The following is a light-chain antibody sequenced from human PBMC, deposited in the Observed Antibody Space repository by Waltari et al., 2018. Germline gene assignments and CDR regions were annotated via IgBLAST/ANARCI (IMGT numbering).Light chain of an antibody. CDR1: SSDVGRYHY. CDR3: YSYTGHYTPYV. CDR2: DVT. V-gene: IGLV2-11*01. J-gene: IGLJ1*01. Sequence: QSALTQPRSVSGSPGQSVTISCTGTSSDVGRYHYVSRYQQHPGKAPKLMIYDVTKRPSGVPDRFSGSKSGNTASLTISGLQAEDEADYYCYSYTGHYTPYVFGTGTKVTVL.